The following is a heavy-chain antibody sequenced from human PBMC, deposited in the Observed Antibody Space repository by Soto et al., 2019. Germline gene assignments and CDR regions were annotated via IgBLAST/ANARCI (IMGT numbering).Heavy chain of an antibody. J-gene: IGHJ1*01. V-gene: IGHV2-5*01. CDR1: GFSLSTSGMN. CDR2: IYWNDEK. CDR3: AHRTWELQSAYFQY. D-gene: IGHD1-26*01. Sequence: QITLRESGPTVVKPTETLTLTCSFSGFSLSTSGMNVGWIRQPPGKALEWLALIYWNDEKRYSPSLKDRLTITKYTSKNEVVLTLTNMEPVDSGTYYCAHRTWELQSAYFQYWGQGTLVKVSS.